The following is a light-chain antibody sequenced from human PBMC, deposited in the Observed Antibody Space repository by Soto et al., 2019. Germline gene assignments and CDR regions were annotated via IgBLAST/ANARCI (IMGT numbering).Light chain of an antibody. CDR3: QSYDSSLSVV. Sequence: QLVLTQPPSVSGAPGQRVTISCTGSSSNIGAGYDVNWYQQLPGTAPKLLIYDNTNRPSGVPDRFSGSKSGTSASLAITGLQAEDEADYYCQSYDSSLSVVFGGGTKLTVL. CDR1: SSNIGAGYD. J-gene: IGLJ2*01. V-gene: IGLV1-40*01. CDR2: DNT.